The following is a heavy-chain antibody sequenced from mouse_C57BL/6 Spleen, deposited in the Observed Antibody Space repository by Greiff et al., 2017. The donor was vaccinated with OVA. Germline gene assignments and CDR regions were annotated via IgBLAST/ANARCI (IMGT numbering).Heavy chain of an antibody. CDR3: ARDRGYSNYAFDY. V-gene: IGHV5-4*01. Sequence: EVKLVESGGGLVKPGGSLKLSCAASGFTFSSYAMSWVRQTPEKRLEWVATISDGGSYTYYPDNVKGRFTISRDNAKNNLYLQMSHLKSEDTAMYYCARDRGYSNYAFDYWGQGTTLTVSS. J-gene: IGHJ2*01. CDR1: GFTFSSYA. CDR2: ISDGGSYT. D-gene: IGHD2-5*01.